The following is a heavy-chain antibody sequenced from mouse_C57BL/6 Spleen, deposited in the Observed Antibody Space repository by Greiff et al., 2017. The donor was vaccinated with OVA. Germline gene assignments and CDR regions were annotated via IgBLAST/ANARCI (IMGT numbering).Heavy chain of an antibody. V-gene: IGHV1-82*01. CDR3: ARYGNYVGDY. D-gene: IGHD2-1*01. Sequence: VQLVESGPELVKPGASVKISCKASGYAFSSSWMNWVKQRPGKGLEWIGRIYPGDGDTNYNGKFKGKATLTADKSSSTAYMQLSSLTSEDSAVYFCARYGNYVGDYWGQGTSVTVSS. CDR2: IYPGDGDT. J-gene: IGHJ4*01. CDR1: GYAFSSSW.